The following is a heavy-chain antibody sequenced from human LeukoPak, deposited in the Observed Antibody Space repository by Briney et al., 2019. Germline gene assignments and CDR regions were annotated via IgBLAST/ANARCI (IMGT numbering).Heavy chain of an antibody. CDR3: ATWGTYYDFAGSFYFDY. V-gene: IGHV5-51*01. J-gene: IGHJ4*02. CDR2: IYPGDSDT. Sequence: GESLKISCKGSGYSFTSYWIGWVRQMPGKGLEWMGIIYPGDSDTRYSPSFQGQVTISADKSISTAYLQWSSLKASDTAMYYCATWGTYYDFAGSFYFDYWGQGTLVTVSS. D-gene: IGHD3-3*01. CDR1: GYSFTSYW.